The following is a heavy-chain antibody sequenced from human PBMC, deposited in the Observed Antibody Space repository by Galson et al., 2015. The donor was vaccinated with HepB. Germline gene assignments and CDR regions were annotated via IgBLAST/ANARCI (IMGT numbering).Heavy chain of an antibody. CDR2: IYYSGTT. V-gene: IGHV4-31*03. CDR3: ARTDAFFFGTGSSPFDS. Sequence: TLSLTCTVSGGSVGTGGYHWTWIRQHPGKGLEWIGYIYYSGTTSYNPSLKSRVTISADTSTNQFSLKLTSVTAADTAVYYCARTDAFFFGTGSSPFDSWGQGTLVTVSS. CDR1: GGSVGTGGYH. J-gene: IGHJ4*02. D-gene: IGHD3-10*01.